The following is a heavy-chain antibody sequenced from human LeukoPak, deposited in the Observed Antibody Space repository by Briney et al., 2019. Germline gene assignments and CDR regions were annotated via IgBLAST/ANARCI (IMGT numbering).Heavy chain of an antibody. CDR2: ISGDGGST. D-gene: IGHD6-19*01. Sequence: PGGSLRLSCAASGFTFDDYAMHWVRQAPGKGLEWVSLISGDGGSTYYADSVKGRFTISRDNSKNSLYLQMNSLRTEDTALYYCAKDIAGSGWLTVYYYMDVWGKGATVTVSS. CDR3: AKDIAGSGWLTVYYYMDV. J-gene: IGHJ6*03. CDR1: GFTFDDYA. V-gene: IGHV3-43*02.